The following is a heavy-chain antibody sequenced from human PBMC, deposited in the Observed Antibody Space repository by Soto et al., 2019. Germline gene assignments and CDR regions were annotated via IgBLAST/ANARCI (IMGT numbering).Heavy chain of an antibody. CDR1: GFTFSSYA. J-gene: IGHJ4*02. V-gene: IGHV3-23*01. CDR2: ISGSGGST. CDR3: AKDRNLAYCGGDCYTNYFDY. Sequence: GGSLILSCAASGFTFSSYAMSWVRQAPGKGLEWVSAISGSGGSTYYADSVKGRFTISRDNSKNTLYLQMNSLRAEDTAVYYCAKDRNLAYCGGDCYTNYFDYWGQGTLVTVSS. D-gene: IGHD2-21*01.